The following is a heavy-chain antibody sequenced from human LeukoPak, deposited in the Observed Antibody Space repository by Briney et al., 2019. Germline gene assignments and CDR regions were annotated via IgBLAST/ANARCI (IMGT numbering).Heavy chain of an antibody. V-gene: IGHV3-48*02. CDR1: RFIFSSYN. J-gene: IGHJ6*02. CDR3: ARDRDIVVVPAAIYYYGMDV. CDR2: ISSSSSTI. D-gene: IGHD2-2*02. Sequence: GGSLRLSCAASRFIFSSYNMNWVRQAPGKGLEWVSYISSSSSTIYYADSVKGRFTISRDNAKNSLYLQMNSLRDEDTAVCYCARDRDIVVVPAAIYYYGMDVWGQGTTVTVSS.